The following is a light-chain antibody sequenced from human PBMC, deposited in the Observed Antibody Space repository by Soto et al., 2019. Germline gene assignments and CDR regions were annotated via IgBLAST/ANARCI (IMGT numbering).Light chain of an antibody. CDR3: QQYNSYLRT. CDR1: QSGSSW. CDR2: KAS. V-gene: IGKV1-5*03. Sequence: DIQMTQSPSTLSASVGDRVTITCRASQSGSSWLAWDQQKPGKAPKLLIYKASNLESGVPSRFSGSGSGTEFTLAISSLQPDDFATYYCQQYNSYLRTFGQGTKV. J-gene: IGKJ1*01.